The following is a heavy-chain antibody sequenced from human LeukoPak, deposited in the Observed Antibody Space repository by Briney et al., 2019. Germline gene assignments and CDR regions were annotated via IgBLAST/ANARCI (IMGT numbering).Heavy chain of an antibody. V-gene: IGHV1-46*01. D-gene: IGHD6-13*01. Sequence: ASVKVSCKASGYTFTKYYMHWVRQAPGPGLEWMGIIDPSGGSTSYAKTFQGRVTMTRDTSTSTFYMELSSLRSEDTAVYYCARGRGIAAPGPRSLFDYCGQGTLVTVSS. CDR1: GYTFTKYY. CDR3: ARGRGIAAPGPRSLFDY. CDR2: IDPSGGST. J-gene: IGHJ4*02.